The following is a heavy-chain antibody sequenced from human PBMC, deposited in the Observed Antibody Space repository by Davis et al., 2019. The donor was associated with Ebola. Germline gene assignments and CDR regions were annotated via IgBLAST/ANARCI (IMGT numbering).Heavy chain of an antibody. J-gene: IGHJ4*02. D-gene: IGHD6-13*01. CDR1: GFTVSSNY. Sequence: GEPLKISCAASGFTVSSNYMSWVRQAPGKGLEWVSVIYSGGSTYYADSVKGRFTISRDNSKNTLYLQMNSLRDEDTAVYYCAREYQQQLVYFDYWGQGTLVTVSS. CDR2: IYSGGST. V-gene: IGHV3-66*01. CDR3: AREYQQQLVYFDY.